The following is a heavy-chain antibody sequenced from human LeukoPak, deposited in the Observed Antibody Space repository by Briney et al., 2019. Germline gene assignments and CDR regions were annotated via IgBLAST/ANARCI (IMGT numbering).Heavy chain of an antibody. Sequence: GGSLRLSCAASGFTFSSYGMTWVRQAPGKGLEWVSGISGSGGSTYYEDSVKGRFTISRDNSKNTRYLQMNSLRAEDTAVYYCAKNSGGTCYSHLDYWGQGTLVTVSS. CDR1: GFTFSSYG. D-gene: IGHD2-15*01. J-gene: IGHJ4*02. CDR2: ISGSGGST. CDR3: AKNSGGTCYSHLDY. V-gene: IGHV3-23*01.